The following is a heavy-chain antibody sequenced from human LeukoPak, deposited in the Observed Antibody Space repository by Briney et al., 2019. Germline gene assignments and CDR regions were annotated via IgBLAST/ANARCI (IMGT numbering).Heavy chain of an antibody. CDR3: ARVVAGSVYNSGMDV. D-gene: IGHD3-10*01. J-gene: IGHJ6*02. V-gene: IGHV3-30*01. CDR2: ILYDGSNK. CDR1: GFTFSTYV. Sequence: PGRSVRLSCATSGFTFSTYVMHWVRQASGKGLQWVAVILYDGSNKYFADSVKGRFIISRDNSKNTLYLQMNSLTAEDTAVYYCARVVAGSVYNSGMDVWGQGTTVTVSS.